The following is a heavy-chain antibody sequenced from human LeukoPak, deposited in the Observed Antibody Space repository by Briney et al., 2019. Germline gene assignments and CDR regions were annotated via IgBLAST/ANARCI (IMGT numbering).Heavy chain of an antibody. V-gene: IGHV4-4*07. Sequence: SETLSLTCTVSVGSTRSYYWSCIRQPAGKGLEWVGRIYTSGSPNYTPSLRVRVTMSVATSKNQFSLKLGSVTAADTAVYYCARGGAAAGYDAFDVWGQGTMVTVSS. CDR3: ARGGAAAGYDAFDV. D-gene: IGHD6-13*01. J-gene: IGHJ3*01. CDR1: VGSTRSYY. CDR2: IYTSGSP.